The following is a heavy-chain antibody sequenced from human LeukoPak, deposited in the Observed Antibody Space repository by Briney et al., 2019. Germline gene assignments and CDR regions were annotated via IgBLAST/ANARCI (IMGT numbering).Heavy chain of an antibody. V-gene: IGHV1-69*01. CDR1: GGTFSSYA. Sequence: EASVKVSCKASGGTFSSYAISWVRQAPGQGLEWMGGIIPIFGTANYAQKFQGRVTITADESTSTAYMELSSLRSEDTAVYYCASPYGGNSIWYFDLWGRGTLVTVSS. CDR2: IIPIFGTA. J-gene: IGHJ2*01. CDR3: ASPYGGNSIWYFDL. D-gene: IGHD4-23*01.